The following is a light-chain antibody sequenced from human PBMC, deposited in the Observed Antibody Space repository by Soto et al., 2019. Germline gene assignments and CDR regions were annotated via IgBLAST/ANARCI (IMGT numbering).Light chain of an antibody. CDR3: QQYGGSPIT. CDR2: GAS. J-gene: IGKJ5*01. Sequence: EIVMTQSPATLSVSPWETATLSSRASQSVTTRLAWYQHKPGQAPTLLMSGASNRASGVPVRFSGSGSGTDFTLTITRLEPEDFALYYCQQYGGSPITFGLGTRLEIK. CDR1: QSVTTR. V-gene: IGKV3-20*01.